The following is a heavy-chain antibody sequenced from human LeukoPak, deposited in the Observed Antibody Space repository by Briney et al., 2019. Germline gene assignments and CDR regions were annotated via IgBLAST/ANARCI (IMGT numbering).Heavy chain of an antibody. J-gene: IGHJ6*03. D-gene: IGHD6-13*01. Sequence: GESLKISFKGSGSRFTSYWIGWVRQMPGKGLEWMGIIYPGDSDTRYSPSFQGQVTISADKSISTAYLQWSSLKASDTAMYYCARQTSSWYVHYYYYMDVWGKGTTVTVSS. CDR3: ARQTSSWYVHYYYYMDV. CDR1: GSRFTSYW. CDR2: IYPGDSDT. V-gene: IGHV5-51*01.